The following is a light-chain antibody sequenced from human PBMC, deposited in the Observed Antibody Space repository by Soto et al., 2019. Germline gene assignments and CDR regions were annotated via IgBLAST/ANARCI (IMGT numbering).Light chain of an antibody. V-gene: IGLV2-14*01. Sequence: QSALTQPASVSGSPGQSITISCTGTSSDVGGYNYVSWYQQHPGKAPKLMIYDVSNRPSGVSNRFSGPKSGNTASLTISGLQAEDEADYHCSSYTRSSPHVVFGGGTKLTVL. J-gene: IGLJ2*01. CDR1: SSDVGGYNY. CDR3: SSYTRSSPHVV. CDR2: DVS.